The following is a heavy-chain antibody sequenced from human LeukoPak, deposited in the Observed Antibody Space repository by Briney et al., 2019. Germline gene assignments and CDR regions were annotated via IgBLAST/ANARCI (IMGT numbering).Heavy chain of an antibody. J-gene: IGHJ6*04. CDR1: GFTFDSYG. D-gene: IGHD6-13*01. Sequence: GGSLRLSCAASGFTFDSYGMHWVRQAPGKGLEWVALISYDGSNTYYADSVKGRFTISRDNSKNSLDLQMNSLRAEDTAVYYCAALAAAGPLDYYYYGMDVWGKGTTVTVSS. CDR3: AALAAAGPLDYYYYGMDV. CDR2: ISYDGSNT. V-gene: IGHV3-30*03.